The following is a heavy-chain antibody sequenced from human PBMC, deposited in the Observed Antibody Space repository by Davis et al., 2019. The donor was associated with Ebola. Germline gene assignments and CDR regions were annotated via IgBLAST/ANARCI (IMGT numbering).Heavy chain of an antibody. D-gene: IGHD4-11*01. CDR3: ARGHPTTITTSFDY. CDR2: ISGFNGKT. CDR1: GYTFSSYG. Sequence: ASVKVSCKASGYTFSSYGFSWVRQAPGQGLEWMGWISGFNGKTDSAQKFRGRVTMTTDTSTSTAYMELTSLRSDDTAVYYCARGHPTTITTSFDYWGQGTLVTVSS. V-gene: IGHV1-18*01. J-gene: IGHJ4*02.